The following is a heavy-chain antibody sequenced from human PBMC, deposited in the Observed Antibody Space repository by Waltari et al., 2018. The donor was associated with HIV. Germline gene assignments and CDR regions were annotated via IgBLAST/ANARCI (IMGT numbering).Heavy chain of an antibody. CDR3: ARLRFHSLYYFDS. Sequence: QLHLQESGPGLVKPSESLSPTCTDSGAPISTSSYYWAWIRQPPGKGLEWIGAIYYSGTAYYNPSVKSRVSASLDASKNELSLKLTSVTATDTALYYCARLRFHSLYYFDSWGPGILVTVSS. CDR1: GAPISTSSYY. CDR2: IYYSGTA. V-gene: IGHV4-39*01. J-gene: IGHJ4*02. D-gene: IGHD3-16*01.